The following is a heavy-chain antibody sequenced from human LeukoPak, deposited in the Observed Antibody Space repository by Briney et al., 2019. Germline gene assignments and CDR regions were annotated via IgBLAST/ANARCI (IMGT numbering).Heavy chain of an antibody. Sequence: ASVKVSCKASGYIFTNYGINWVRQAPGQGLEWMGWISTYNGKTNYAQNLQGRVTMTTDTSTNTAYMELRSLRSDDTAVYFCARADCGGGSCYSVNWFDPWGQGTLVTVSS. D-gene: IGHD2-15*01. V-gene: IGHV1-18*01. CDR3: ARADCGGGSCYSVNWFDP. CDR1: GYIFTNYG. J-gene: IGHJ5*02. CDR2: ISTYNGKT.